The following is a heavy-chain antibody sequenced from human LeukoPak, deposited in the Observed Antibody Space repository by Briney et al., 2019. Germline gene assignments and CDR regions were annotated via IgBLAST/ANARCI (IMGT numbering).Heavy chain of an antibody. CDR2: ISRSNSYI. V-gene: IGHV3-21*01. Sequence: GGSLRLSCAASGFSNYSMNWVRQAPGKGLEWVSSISRSNSYIYYADSVKGRFTISRDNAKNSLYLQMNSLRAEDTAVYYCAREAASYSSSHYYLYMDVWGKGTTVTVSS. CDR3: AREAASYSSSHYYLYMDV. D-gene: IGHD6-6*01. J-gene: IGHJ6*03. CDR1: GFSNYS.